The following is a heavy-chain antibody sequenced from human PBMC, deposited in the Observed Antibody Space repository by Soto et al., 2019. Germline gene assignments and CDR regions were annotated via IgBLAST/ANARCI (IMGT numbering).Heavy chain of an antibody. D-gene: IGHD2-2*01. CDR1: GGSISSYY. V-gene: IGHV4-59*01. CDR3: ARAGSDIVVVPAAPGWFDP. CDR2: IYYSGST. Sequence: SETLSLTCTVSGGSISSYYWSWIRQPPGKGLEWIGYIYYSGSTNYNPSLKSRVTISVDTSKNQFSLKLSSVTAADTAVYYCARAGSDIVVVPAAPGWFDPWGQGTLVTVSS. J-gene: IGHJ5*02.